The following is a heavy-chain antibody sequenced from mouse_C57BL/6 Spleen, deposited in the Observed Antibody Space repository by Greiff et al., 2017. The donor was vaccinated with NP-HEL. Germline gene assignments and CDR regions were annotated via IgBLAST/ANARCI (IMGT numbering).Heavy chain of an antibody. Sequence: QVQLQQPGAELVRPGSSVKLSCKASGYTFTSYWMEWVKQRPGQGLEWIGNIYPSDSETHYNQKFKDKATLTVDKSSSTAYMQLSSLTSEDSAVYYCARRTTVVGGDYWGQGTSVTVSS. D-gene: IGHD1-1*01. CDR2: IYPSDSET. J-gene: IGHJ4*01. CDR1: GYTFTSYW. CDR3: ARRTTVVGGDY. V-gene: IGHV1-61*01.